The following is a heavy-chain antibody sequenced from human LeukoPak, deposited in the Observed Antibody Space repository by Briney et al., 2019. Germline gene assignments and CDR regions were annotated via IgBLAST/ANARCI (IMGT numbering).Heavy chain of an antibody. CDR3: ATKGGFAD. V-gene: IGHV3-48*03. CDR1: GLSFSSYE. CDR2: ISSTGSAI. J-gene: IGHJ4*02. Sequence: PGGPLRLSCAASGLSFSSYEMTWVRQAPGKGLEWISYISSTGSAIFYADSVKGRFTISRDNAKNSLYLQMNSLRAEDTAFYYCATKGGFADWGQGTLVTVSS. D-gene: IGHD5-12*01.